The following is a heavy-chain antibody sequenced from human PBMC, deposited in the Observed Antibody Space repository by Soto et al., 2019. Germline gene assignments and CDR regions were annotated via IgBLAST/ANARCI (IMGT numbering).Heavy chain of an antibody. Sequence: GGSLRLSCAASGFTFSSYAMHWVRQAPGKGLEWVAVISYDGSNKYYADSVKGRFTISRDNSKNTLYLQMNSLRAEDTAVYYCARVGKNVDTAMPEDYYGMDVWGQGTTVTVSS. CDR3: ARVGKNVDTAMPEDYYGMDV. CDR1: GFTFSSYA. V-gene: IGHV3-30-3*01. D-gene: IGHD5-18*01. CDR2: ISYDGSNK. J-gene: IGHJ6*02.